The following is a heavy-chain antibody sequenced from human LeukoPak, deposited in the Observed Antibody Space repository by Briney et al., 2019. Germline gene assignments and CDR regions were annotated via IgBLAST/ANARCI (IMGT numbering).Heavy chain of an antibody. CDR3: AKDNPGYCSGGSCYSGVGTADY. Sequence: GGSLRLSCAASGFTFSSYAMSWVRQAPGKGLEWVSAISGSGGSTYYADSVKGRFTISRDNSKNTLYLQMNSLRAEDTAVYYCAKDNPGYCSGGSCYSGVGTADYWGQGTLVTVSS. V-gene: IGHV3-23*01. CDR2: ISGSGGST. CDR1: GFTFSSYA. J-gene: IGHJ4*02. D-gene: IGHD2-15*01.